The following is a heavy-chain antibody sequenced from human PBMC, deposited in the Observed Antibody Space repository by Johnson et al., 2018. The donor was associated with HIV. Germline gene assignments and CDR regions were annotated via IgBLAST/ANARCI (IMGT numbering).Heavy chain of an antibody. D-gene: IGHD6-6*01. Sequence: VQLVESGGGLVQPGGSLRLSCAASGFTVSSNYMSWVRQAPGKGLEWVSVIYSGGSTYYADSGKGRFTISRDNSKNTLYLQMNSLRAEDKAVYYCAIVGDSSSSLGAFDIWGQGTMVTVSS. CDR3: AIVGDSSSSLGAFDI. CDR2: IYSGGST. CDR1: GFTVSSNY. V-gene: IGHV3-66*02. J-gene: IGHJ3*02.